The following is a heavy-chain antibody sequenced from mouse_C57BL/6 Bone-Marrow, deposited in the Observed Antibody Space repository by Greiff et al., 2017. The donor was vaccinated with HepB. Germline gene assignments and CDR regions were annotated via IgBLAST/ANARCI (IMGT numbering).Heavy chain of an antibody. V-gene: IGHV8-12*01. CDR2: IYWDDDK. Sequence: QVTLKESGPGILQSSQTLSLTCSFSEFSLSTSGMSVSWIRQPSGKGLEWLAHIYWDDDKRYNPSLKSRLTISKDTSRNQVFLKITSVDTADTATYYCTRGSTVAAPYAMDYWGQGTSVTVSS. CDR3: TRGSTVAAPYAMDY. CDR1: EFSLSTSGMS. J-gene: IGHJ4*01. D-gene: IGHD1-1*01.